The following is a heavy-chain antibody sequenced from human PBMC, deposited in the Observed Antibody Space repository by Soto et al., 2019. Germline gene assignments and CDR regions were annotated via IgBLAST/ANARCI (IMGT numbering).Heavy chain of an antibody. V-gene: IGHV1-2*04. Sequence: ASVKVSCKASGYTFTGYYMHWVRQAPGQGLEWMGWINPNSGGTNYAQKFQGWVTMTRDTSISTAYMELSRLRSDDTAVYYCARNLGYCSSTSCGTNAFDIWGQGTMVTVSS. J-gene: IGHJ3*02. D-gene: IGHD2-2*01. CDR1: GYTFTGYY. CDR2: INPNSGGT. CDR3: ARNLGYCSSTSCGTNAFDI.